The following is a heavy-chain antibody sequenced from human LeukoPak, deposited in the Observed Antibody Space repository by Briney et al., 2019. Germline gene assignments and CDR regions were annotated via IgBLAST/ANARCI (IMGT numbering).Heavy chain of an antibody. V-gene: IGHV3-21*01. Sequence: GGSLRLSCAASGFTFSSYSMNWVRQAPGKGLEWVSSISSSSGYIYYADSVKGRFTISRDNAKNSLYLQMNSLRAEDTAVYYCARDQQIAAVVFDYWGQGTLVTVSS. CDR3: ARDQQIAAVVFDY. J-gene: IGHJ4*02. D-gene: IGHD6-13*01. CDR2: ISSSSGYI. CDR1: GFTFSSYS.